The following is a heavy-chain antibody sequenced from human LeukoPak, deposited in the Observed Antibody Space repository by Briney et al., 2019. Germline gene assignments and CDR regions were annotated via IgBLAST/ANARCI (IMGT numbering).Heavy chain of an antibody. V-gene: IGHV1-8*03. Sequence: EASVKVSCKASGYTFTSYDINWVRQATGQGLEWMGWMNPNSGNTGYAQKFQGRVTITRNTSISTAYMELSSLRSEDTAVYYCARTYYDFWSGYYTGSGVFGYWGQGTLVTVSS. CDR2: MNPNSGNT. D-gene: IGHD3-3*01. J-gene: IGHJ4*02. CDR3: ARTYYDFWSGYYTGSGVFGY. CDR1: GYTFTSYD.